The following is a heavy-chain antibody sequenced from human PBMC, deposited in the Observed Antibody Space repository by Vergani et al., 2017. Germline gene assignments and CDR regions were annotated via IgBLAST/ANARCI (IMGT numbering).Heavy chain of an antibody. V-gene: IGHV1-2*02. D-gene: IGHD3-10*01. CDR2: INPNSGGT. CDR3: ARELPRPPGGSGGYYKGGRFDP. J-gene: IGHJ5*02. Sequence: QVQLVQSGAEVKKPGASVKVSCKASGYTFTGYYMHWVRQAPGQGLEWMGWINPNSGGTNYAQKFQGRVTMTRDTSISKAYMGLSRLRSDDTAVYYCARELPRPPGGSGGYYKGGRFDPWGQGTLVTVSS. CDR1: GYTFTGYY.